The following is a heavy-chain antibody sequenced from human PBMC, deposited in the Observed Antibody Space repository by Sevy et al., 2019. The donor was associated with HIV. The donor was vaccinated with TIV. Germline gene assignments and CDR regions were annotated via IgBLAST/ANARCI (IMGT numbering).Heavy chain of an antibody. V-gene: IGHV1-18*01. CDR3: ARDYGSGSYYIGDYYYYGMDV. Sequence: ASVKVSCKASGYTFTSYGISWMRQAPGQGLEWMGWISAYNGNTNYAQKLQGRVTMTTDTSTSTAYMELRSLRSDDTAVYYCARDYGSGSYYIGDYYYYGMDVWGQGTTVTVSS. J-gene: IGHJ6*02. CDR2: ISAYNGNT. D-gene: IGHD3-10*01. CDR1: GYTFTSYG.